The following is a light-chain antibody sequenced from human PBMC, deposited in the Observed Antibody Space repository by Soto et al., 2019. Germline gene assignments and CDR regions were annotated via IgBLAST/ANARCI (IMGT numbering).Light chain of an antibody. CDR1: RSVLYSSNNKNF. CDR3: QQYCSPPGT. J-gene: IGKJ1*01. CDR2: WAS. Sequence: DIVMTQSPDSLAVSLGERATINCQSSRSVLYSSNNKNFLAWYQQKPGQPPKLLIYWASTRESGVPDRFSGSGSGSYFTLTISSLQAEDVAFYYCQQYCSPPGTFGQGTKVEIK. V-gene: IGKV4-1*01.